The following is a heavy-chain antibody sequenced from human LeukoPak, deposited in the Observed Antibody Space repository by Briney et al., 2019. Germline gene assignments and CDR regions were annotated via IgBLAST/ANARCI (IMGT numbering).Heavy chain of an antibody. V-gene: IGHV1-2*02. D-gene: IGHD7-27*01. CDR3: ARLTGDRNWFDP. Sequence: ASVKVSCKASGYTFTGYYMHWVRQATGQGLEWMGWINPNSGGTNYAQKFQGRVTMTRDTSNSTAYMELSRLRSDDTAVYYCARLTGDRNWFDPWGQGTLVTVSS. CDR2: INPNSGGT. CDR1: GYTFTGYY. J-gene: IGHJ5*02.